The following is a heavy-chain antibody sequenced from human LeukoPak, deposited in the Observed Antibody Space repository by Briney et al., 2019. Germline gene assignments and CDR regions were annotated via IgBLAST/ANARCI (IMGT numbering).Heavy chain of an antibody. CDR3: ATVNRPHAGLMVIAVAGLPAD. CDR1: GYTLTELS. J-gene: IGHJ4*02. Sequence: ASVKVSCKVSGYTLTELSMHWVRQAPGKGLEWMGGFDPEDGETIYAQKFQGRVTMTEDTSTDTAYMELSSLRSEDTAVYYCATVNRPHAGLMVIAVAGLPADWGQGTLVTVSS. V-gene: IGHV1-24*01. D-gene: IGHD6-19*01. CDR2: FDPEDGET.